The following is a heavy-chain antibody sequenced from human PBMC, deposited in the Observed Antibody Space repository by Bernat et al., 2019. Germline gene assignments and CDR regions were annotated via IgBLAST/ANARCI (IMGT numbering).Heavy chain of an antibody. Sequence: QVQLVESGRGVFQPGGSLRLSCAASGFTFSSYAMPWVRRAPGRGLGWVAVISDDGSNKYYADSVKGRFTISRDNSNNTLYLQMNSLRVKDTAVYYCARPYYYASRGYYDFGYWGQGTLVTVSS. V-gene: IGHV3-30-3*01. CDR2: ISDDGSNK. J-gene: IGHJ4*02. D-gene: IGHD3-22*01. CDR1: GFTFSSYA. CDR3: ARPYYYASRGYYDFGY.